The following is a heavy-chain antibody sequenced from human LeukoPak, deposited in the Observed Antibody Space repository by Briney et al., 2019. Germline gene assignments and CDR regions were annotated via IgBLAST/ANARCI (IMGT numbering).Heavy chain of an antibody. D-gene: IGHD1-26*01. CDR1: GFTVSTIY. V-gene: IGHV3-53*01. CDR3: ARDHTGIVGATGAFDI. J-gene: IGHJ3*02. CDR2: IYSGDST. Sequence: PGGSLRLSCAASGFTVSTIYMSWVRQAPGKGLEWVSVIYSGDSTYYADSVKGRFTISRDNSKNTLYLQMNSLRAEDTAVYYCARDHTGIVGATGAFDIWGQGTMVTVSS.